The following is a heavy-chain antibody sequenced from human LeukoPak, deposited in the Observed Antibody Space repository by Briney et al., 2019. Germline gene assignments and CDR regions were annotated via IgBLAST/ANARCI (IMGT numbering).Heavy chain of an antibody. CDR1: GYTFTSYY. CDR2: INPSGGST. CDR3: ARDAVPTMTTVTTNAFDI. Sequence: ASVKVSCKASGYTFTSYYMHWVRQAPGQGLEWMGIINPSGGSTSYAQKFQGRVTMTRDTSTSTVYMELSSLRSEDTAVYYCARDAVPTMTTVTTNAFDIWGQGTMVTVSS. V-gene: IGHV1-46*01. J-gene: IGHJ3*02. D-gene: IGHD4-17*01.